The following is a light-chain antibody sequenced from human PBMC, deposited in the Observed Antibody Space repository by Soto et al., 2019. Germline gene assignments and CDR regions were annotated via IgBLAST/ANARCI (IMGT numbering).Light chain of an antibody. J-gene: IGKJ4*01. Sequence: EVVMTQSPATVSVSPGEGVTLSCRASQTISNDLAWYQQKPGQPPSLLIYGASTRATVVPARFSGGGSGTEFTLTISSLQSEDFAFYYCQQNNKWPPVTFGGGTKVEIK. CDR2: GAS. CDR3: QQNNKWPPVT. CDR1: QTISND. V-gene: IGKV3-15*01.